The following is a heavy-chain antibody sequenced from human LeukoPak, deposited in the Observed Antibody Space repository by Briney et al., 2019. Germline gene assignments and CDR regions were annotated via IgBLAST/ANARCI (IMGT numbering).Heavy chain of an antibody. Sequence: PGGSLRLSCAASGFTFSSYWMNWVRQAPGKGLEWVANIKQDGSEKYYVDSVKGRFTISRDNAKNSLYLQMNSLRAEDTAVYYCAKETTYSGSYYFDYWGQGTLVIVSS. D-gene: IGHD1-26*01. V-gene: IGHV3-7*01. CDR3: AKETTYSGSYYFDY. CDR1: GFTFSSYW. J-gene: IGHJ4*02. CDR2: IKQDGSEK.